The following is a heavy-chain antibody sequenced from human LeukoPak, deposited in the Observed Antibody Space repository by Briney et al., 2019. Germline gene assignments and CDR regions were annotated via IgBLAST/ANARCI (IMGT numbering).Heavy chain of an antibody. CDR3: ARAPYSSSWYGPYFDY. CDR1: GFTFSDYY. CDR2: ISSSGSTI. V-gene: IGHV3-11*04. D-gene: IGHD6-13*01. Sequence: GGSLRLSCAASGFTFSDYYMSWIRQAPGEGLEWVSYISSSGSTIYYADSVKGRFTISRDNAKNSLYLQMNSLRAEDTAVYYCARAPYSSSWYGPYFDYWGQGTLVTVSS. J-gene: IGHJ4*02.